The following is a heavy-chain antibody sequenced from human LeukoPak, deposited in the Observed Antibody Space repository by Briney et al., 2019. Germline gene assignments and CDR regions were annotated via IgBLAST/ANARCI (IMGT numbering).Heavy chain of an antibody. CDR1: GFTFSSYA. D-gene: IGHD2-2*03. Sequence: GGSLRLSCAASGFTFSSYAMSWVRQAPGKGLEWVSAISGSGGSTFYADSVKGRFTISRDNSKNTLYLQMNSLRAEDTAVYYCAKDWRDGYCSSTSCFDAFDIWGQGTMVTVSS. CDR3: AKDWRDGYCSSTSCFDAFDI. V-gene: IGHV3-23*01. CDR2: ISGSGGST. J-gene: IGHJ3*02.